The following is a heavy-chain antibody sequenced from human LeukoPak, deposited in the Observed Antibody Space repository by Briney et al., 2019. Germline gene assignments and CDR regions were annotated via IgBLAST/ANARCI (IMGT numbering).Heavy chain of an antibody. Sequence: PSETLSLTCTVSGGSISSGGYSWSWIRQPPGKGLEWIGYIYYSGSTYYNPSLKSRVTISVDTSKNQFSLKLSSVTAADTAVYYCARGQVDYGGNSDWGQGTLVTVSS. J-gene: IGHJ4*02. CDR1: GGSISSGGYS. V-gene: IGHV4-31*03. CDR3: ARGQVDYGGNSD. D-gene: IGHD4-23*01. CDR2: IYYSGST.